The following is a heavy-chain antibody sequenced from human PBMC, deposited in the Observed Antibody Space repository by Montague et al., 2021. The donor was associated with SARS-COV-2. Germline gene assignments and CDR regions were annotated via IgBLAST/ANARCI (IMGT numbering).Heavy chain of an antibody. V-gene: IGHV4-34*01. CDR1: GGSFSGYY. D-gene: IGHD2-2*01. J-gene: IGHJ6*03. CDR3: ARARQYVVVPALGIGAYYYYYCMDV. Sequence: SETLSLTCAVYGGSFSGYYWSWIRQPPGKGLEWIGEINHSGSTNYNPSLKSRVTISVDTSKNQFSLKLSSVTAADTAVYYCARARQYVVVPALGIGAYYYYYCMDVGGKGTTVTVSS. CDR2: INHSGST.